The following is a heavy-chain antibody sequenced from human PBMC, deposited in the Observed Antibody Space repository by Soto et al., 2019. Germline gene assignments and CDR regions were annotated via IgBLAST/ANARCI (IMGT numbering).Heavy chain of an antibody. D-gene: IGHD5-12*01. CDR2: INPDCGGT. J-gene: IGHJ5*02. CDR3: ERVARDGYSRGGFDP. CDR1: GYSFTAYH. V-gene: IGHV1-2*02. Sequence: QVQLVQSGAEVQKPGASVKVSCKASGYSFTAYHIHWVRQAPGQGLEWMGWINPDCGGTNYPQKFLGRVTMTTDTSIITAYMELSRLRSDDTAVYYCERVARDGYSRGGFDPWGQGTLVTVSA.